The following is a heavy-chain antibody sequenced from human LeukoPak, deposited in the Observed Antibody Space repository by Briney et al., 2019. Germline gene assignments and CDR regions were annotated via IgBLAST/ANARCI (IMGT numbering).Heavy chain of an antibody. V-gene: IGHV4-34*01. CDR3: ARGGQQLARRKEAPRYGMDV. D-gene: IGHD6-13*01. CDR2: INHSGST. CDR1: GGSISSGGYY. J-gene: IGHJ6*02. Sequence: SETLSLTCTVYGGSISSGGYYWSWIRQPPGKGLEWIGEINHSGSTNYNPSLKSRVTISVDTSKNQFSLKLSSVTAADTAVYYCARGGQQLARRKEAPRYGMDVWGQGTTVTVSS.